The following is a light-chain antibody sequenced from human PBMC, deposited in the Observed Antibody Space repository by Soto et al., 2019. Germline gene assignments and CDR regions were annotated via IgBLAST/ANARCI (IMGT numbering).Light chain of an antibody. CDR1: QSVSSSS. CDR3: QKYGSSPLT. CDR2: GAS. V-gene: IGKV3-20*01. J-gene: IGKJ4*01. Sequence: DILLTQSPGTLSLSPGDRATISCRASQSVSSSSLAWYQQRPGQAPRLIIYGASIRATDIPDRFSGSGYGTDRTLTISRLEPEDLAVYYCQKYGSSPLTFGGGTKVDIK.